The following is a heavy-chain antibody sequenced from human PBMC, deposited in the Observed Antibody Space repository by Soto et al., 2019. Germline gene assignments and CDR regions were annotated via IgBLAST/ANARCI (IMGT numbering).Heavy chain of an antibody. V-gene: IGHV5-51*01. D-gene: IGHD1-26*01. Sequence: GESLKISCKGSGYSFTSYWIGWVRQMPGKGLEWMGIIYPGDSDTRYSPSFQGQVTISADKSISTAYLQWSSLKASDTAMYYCARHIVGIGDYYYYMDVWGKGTTVTVSS. CDR1: GYSFTSYW. CDR2: IYPGDSDT. CDR3: ARHIVGIGDYYYYMDV. J-gene: IGHJ6*03.